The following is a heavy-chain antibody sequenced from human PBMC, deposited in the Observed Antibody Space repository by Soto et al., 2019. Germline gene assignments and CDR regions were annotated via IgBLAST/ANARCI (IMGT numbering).Heavy chain of an antibody. V-gene: IGHV1-69*02. J-gene: IGHJ4*02. CDR1: GGTFSSYT. CDR3: ARVGYYDSSVAGFDY. D-gene: IGHD3-22*01. Sequence: QVQLVQSGAAVKKPGSSVKVSCKASGGTFSSYTISWVRQAPGQGLEWMGRIIPILGIANYAQKFQGRVTITADKSTSTAYMELSSLRSEDTAVYYCARVGYYDSSVAGFDYWGQGTLVTVSS. CDR2: IIPILGIA.